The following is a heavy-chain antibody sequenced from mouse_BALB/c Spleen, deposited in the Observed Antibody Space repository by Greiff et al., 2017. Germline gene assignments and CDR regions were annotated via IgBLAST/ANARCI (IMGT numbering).Heavy chain of an antibody. J-gene: IGHJ1*01. CDR1: GDSITSGY. Sequence: EVMLVESGPSLVKPSQTLSLTCSVTGDSITSGYWNWIRKFPGNKLEYMGYISYSGSTYYNPSLKSRISITRDTSKNQYYLQLNSVTTEDTATYYCARWGYYGRGWYFDVWGAGTTVTVSS. CDR3: ARWGYYGRGWYFDV. V-gene: IGHV3-8*02. CDR2: ISYSGST. D-gene: IGHD1-1*01.